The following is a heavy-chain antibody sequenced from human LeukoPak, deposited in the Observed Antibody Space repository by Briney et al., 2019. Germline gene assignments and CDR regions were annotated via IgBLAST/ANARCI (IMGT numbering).Heavy chain of an antibody. D-gene: IGHD3-10*01. CDR3: ARSRITMVRGSVNPNWFDP. CDR1: GGSFSGYY. Sequence: SETLSLICAVYGGSFSGYYWSWIRQPPGKGLEWIGEINHSGSTNYNPSLKSRVTISVDTSKNQFSLKLSSVTAADTAVYYCARSRITMVRGSVNPNWFDPWGQGTLVTVSS. CDR2: INHSGST. J-gene: IGHJ5*02. V-gene: IGHV4-34*01.